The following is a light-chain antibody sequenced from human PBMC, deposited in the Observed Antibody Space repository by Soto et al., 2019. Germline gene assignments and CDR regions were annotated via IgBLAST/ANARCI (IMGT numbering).Light chain of an antibody. Sequence: QSALTQPASVSGSPGQSITISCTGTSSDVGGYNYVSWYQQHPGKAPKLMIYEVSNRPSGVSNRFSGSKSGNTASLTISGLQAEDEADYYCSSFTSINNWVFRGGTKVTVL. J-gene: IGLJ3*02. CDR3: SSFTSINNWV. V-gene: IGLV2-14*01. CDR1: SSDVGGYNY. CDR2: EVS.